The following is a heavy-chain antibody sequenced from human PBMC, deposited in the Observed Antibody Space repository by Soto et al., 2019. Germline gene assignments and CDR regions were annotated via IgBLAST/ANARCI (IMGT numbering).Heavy chain of an antibody. CDR3: VRKRTTVPTQAYFDY. CDR2: VYYRGRS. J-gene: IGHJ4*02. Sequence: SETLSLTCTLSAGSGTNSSYYWGWIRQSPGKGLEWIGSVYYRGRSYSKSSVKSRVTISVDTSKDRFSLSFNSVTASDTAVYFCVRKRTTVPTQAYFDYWGPGALVTVSS. D-gene: IGHD4-17*01. CDR1: AGSGTNSSYY. V-gene: IGHV4-39*01.